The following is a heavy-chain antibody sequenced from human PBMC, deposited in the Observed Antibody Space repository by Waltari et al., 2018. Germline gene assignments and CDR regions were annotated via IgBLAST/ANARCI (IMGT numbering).Heavy chain of an antibody. D-gene: IGHD1-1*01. V-gene: IGHV3-23*01. J-gene: IGHJ3*02. CDR2: VGGGGDDP. CDR3: AKDGVARNGIYDPFDI. CDR1: GSSFSEYA. Sequence: EVQLLESGGGLIQPGGSRRLSCTASGSSFSEYAVSWVRQAPGKGLEWVSVVGGGGDDPYYTDSVKGRFTISRDNSKNTLYLQMSSLRAEDTAVYYCAKDGVARNGIYDPFDIWGQGTMVIVS.